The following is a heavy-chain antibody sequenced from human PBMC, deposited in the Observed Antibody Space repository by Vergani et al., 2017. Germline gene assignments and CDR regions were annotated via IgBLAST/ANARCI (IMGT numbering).Heavy chain of an antibody. CDR2: ISSSSSYI. J-gene: IGHJ6*03. CDR3: ARVTFALISDTIQYYYYKDI. V-gene: IGHV3-21*01. D-gene: IGHD2-21*01. CDR1: GFTFSSYS. Sequence: EVQLVESGGGLVKPGGSLRLSCAASGFTFSSYSMNWVRQAPGKGLEWVSSISSSSSYISYADSVKGRFTISRDNAKNSLYLQMNSLRAEDTAVYYCARVTFALISDTIQYYYYKDIWGNGTTVTFSS.